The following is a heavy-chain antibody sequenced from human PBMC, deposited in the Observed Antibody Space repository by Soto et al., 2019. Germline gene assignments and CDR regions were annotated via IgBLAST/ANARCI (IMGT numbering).Heavy chain of an antibody. D-gene: IGHD4-17*01. CDR1: GGTFSSYT. J-gene: IGHJ4*02. CDR3: ARDRGDYGDFN. V-gene: IGHV1-69*08. Sequence: QVQLVQSGAEVKKPGSAVKVSCKASGGTFSSYTIYWVRQAPGQGLEWMGRIIPILGIANYAQKFQGRVTITADKSTSTAYMELSSLRSEDTAVDYCARDRGDYGDFNWGQGTLVTVSS. CDR2: IIPILGIA.